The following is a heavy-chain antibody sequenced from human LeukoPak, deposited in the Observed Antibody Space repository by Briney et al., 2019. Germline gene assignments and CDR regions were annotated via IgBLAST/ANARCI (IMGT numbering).Heavy chain of an antibody. Sequence: SETLSLTCTVSGGSISSSSYYWGWIRQPPGKGLEWLGSVFYTGNTYYNPSLKSRVTISVDTSKNQFSLKLSSVTAADTAVYYCAREEYYFDYWGQGTLVTVSS. CDR1: GGSISSSSYY. D-gene: IGHD3-10*01. CDR3: AREEYYFDY. V-gene: IGHV4-39*07. CDR2: VFYTGNT. J-gene: IGHJ4*02.